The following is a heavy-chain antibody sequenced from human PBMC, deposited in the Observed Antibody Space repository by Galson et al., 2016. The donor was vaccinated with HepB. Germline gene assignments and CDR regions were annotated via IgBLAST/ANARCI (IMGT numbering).Heavy chain of an antibody. CDR1: GFTFSTYS. CDR3: ARDTTAARLWDYYYGMDV. J-gene: IGHJ6*02. Sequence: SLRLSCAASGFTFSTYSMNWDRQAPGKGLEWVSSISTSSSYIYYADSVKGRFTVPRNNAKNSLYLLMNRLRAEDTAVYYCARDTTAARLWDYYYGMDVWGQGTTVTVSS. V-gene: IGHV3-21*01. CDR2: ISTSSSYI. D-gene: IGHD6-6*01.